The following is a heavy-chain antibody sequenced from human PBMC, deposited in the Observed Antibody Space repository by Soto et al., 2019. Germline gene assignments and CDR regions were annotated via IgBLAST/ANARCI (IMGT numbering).Heavy chain of an antibody. Sequence: QVQLVESGGGVVQPGKSLRLSCTASGFAFNNYGMHWVRQAPGKGLEWVAVISFDGNNEYYADSVQERFTIFRDNSKDTLYLQMNSLKTDDTAVYYGAKPDYGGDSDYWYFDLWGRGTLVTVSS. CDR3: AKPDYGGDSDYWYFDL. CDR2: ISFDGNNE. CDR1: GFAFNNYG. D-gene: IGHD4-17*01. V-gene: IGHV3-30*18. J-gene: IGHJ2*01.